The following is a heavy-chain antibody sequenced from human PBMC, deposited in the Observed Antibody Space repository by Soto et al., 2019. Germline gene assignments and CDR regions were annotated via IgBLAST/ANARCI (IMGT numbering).Heavy chain of an antibody. V-gene: IGHV3-23*01. Sequence: GGSLSHSCAASGFRFSSHAMHWVRQAPGLGLERVAGISASGTDTFYRVYVKGRFTISRDNSDNTVSLLMRALTIDDTAKYYCIKNTDLWGQGTALNVPS. J-gene: IGHJ6*02. CDR1: GFRFSSHA. CDR2: ISASGTDT. CDR3: IKNTDL.